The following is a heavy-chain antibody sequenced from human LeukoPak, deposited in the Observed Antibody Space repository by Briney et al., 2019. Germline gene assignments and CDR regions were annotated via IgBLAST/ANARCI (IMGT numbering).Heavy chain of an antibody. CDR3: ARDPRYCSSTSCPRFDY. Sequence: ASVKVSCKAYGYTFTGYYMHWVRQAPGQGLEWMGRINPNSGGTNYAQKFQGRVTMTRDTSISTAYMELSRLRSDDTAVYYCARDPRYCSSTSCPRFDYWGQGTLVTVSS. CDR1: GYTFTGYY. D-gene: IGHD2-2*01. V-gene: IGHV1-2*06. J-gene: IGHJ4*02. CDR2: INPNSGGT.